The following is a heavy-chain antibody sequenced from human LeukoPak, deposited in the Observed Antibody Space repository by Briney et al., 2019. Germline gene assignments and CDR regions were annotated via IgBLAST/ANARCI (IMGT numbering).Heavy chain of an antibody. CDR1: GGTFSSYA. V-gene: IGHV1-69*05. D-gene: IGHD5-24*01. CDR2: IIPIFGTA. J-gene: IGHJ4*02. Sequence: GSSVKVSCKASGGTFSSYAISWVRQAPGQGLEWMGGIIPIFGTANYAQKFQGRVTITTDESTSTAYMELSSLRSEDTAVHYCARGPTSRDGYKYFDYWGQGTLVTVSS. CDR3: ARGPTSRDGYKYFDY.